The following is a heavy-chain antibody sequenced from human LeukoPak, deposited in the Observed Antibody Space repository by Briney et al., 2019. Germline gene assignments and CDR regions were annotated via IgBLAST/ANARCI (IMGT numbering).Heavy chain of an antibody. D-gene: IGHD5-12*01. CDR3: ARSSGYKSRPYYFEY. V-gene: IGHV1-2*02. Sequence: GASVKVSCKASGYTFTGYYMHWVRQAPGQGLEWMGWINPNSGGTNYAQKFQGRVTMTRDTSISTAYMELSRLRSDDTAVYYCARSSGYKSRPYYFEYWGQGTLVTVSS. J-gene: IGHJ4*02. CDR2: INPNSGGT. CDR1: GYTFTGYY.